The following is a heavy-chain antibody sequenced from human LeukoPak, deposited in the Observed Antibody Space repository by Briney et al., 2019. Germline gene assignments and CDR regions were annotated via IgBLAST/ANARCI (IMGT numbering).Heavy chain of an antibody. V-gene: IGHV4-59*01. CDR2: VSYSGST. CDR1: GGSIRSDF. D-gene: IGHD5-18*01. Sequence: SETLSLTCTVSGGSIRSDFWTWIRQPPGKGLEWIGYVSYSGSTNYNSSLKSRVAISLDRSQNHFSLWVSSVTAADTAVYYCARRGYSYGPFDYWGQGTLVTVSS. J-gene: IGHJ4*02. CDR3: ARRGYSYGPFDY.